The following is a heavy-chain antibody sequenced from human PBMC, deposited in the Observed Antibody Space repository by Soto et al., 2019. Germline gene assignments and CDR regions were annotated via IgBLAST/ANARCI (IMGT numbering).Heavy chain of an antibody. J-gene: IGHJ6*04. CDR2: IIPIFGTA. CDR1: GGTFSSYA. D-gene: IGHD3-10*01. Sequence: SVKVSCKASGGTFSSYAISWVRQAPGQGLEWMGGIIPIFGTANYAQKFQGRVTITADESTSTAYMELSSLRSEDTAVYYCARVSVEYGSGSYYKVYYYYSGMDVWGERTTVPASP. CDR3: ARVSVEYGSGSYYKVYYYYSGMDV. V-gene: IGHV1-69*13.